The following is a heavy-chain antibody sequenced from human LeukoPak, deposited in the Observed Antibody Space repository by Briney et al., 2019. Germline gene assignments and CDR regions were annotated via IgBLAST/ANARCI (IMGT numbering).Heavy chain of an antibody. Sequence: GGSLRLSCGVSGVSLSSHGMHWVRQAPGKGLEWITFIWSDGSSEYYADSLRGRFTVSRDNSKNTLYLQMDSLRAEDTAVYYCARDRAWNYFDYWGQGTLVTVSS. CDR3: ARDRAWNYFDY. J-gene: IGHJ4*02. V-gene: IGHV3-30*02. D-gene: IGHD3-3*01. CDR1: GVSLSSHG. CDR2: IWSDGSSE.